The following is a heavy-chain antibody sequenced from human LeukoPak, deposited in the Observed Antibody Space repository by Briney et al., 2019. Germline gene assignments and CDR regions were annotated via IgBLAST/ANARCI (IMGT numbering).Heavy chain of an antibody. CDR1: GFRFDDYY. J-gene: IGHJ4*02. V-gene: IGHV3-11*04. D-gene: IGHD3-22*01. Sequence: PGRSLRLSCAASGFRFDDYYMGWIRQAQGMGRDYISYINASGSFQYYIDSVKGRFTVSRDNSKNSLYLLMNSLTAEDTAIYYCVRSMILTSEDSWGQGTLVTVSS. CDR2: INASGSFQ. CDR3: VRSMILTSEDS.